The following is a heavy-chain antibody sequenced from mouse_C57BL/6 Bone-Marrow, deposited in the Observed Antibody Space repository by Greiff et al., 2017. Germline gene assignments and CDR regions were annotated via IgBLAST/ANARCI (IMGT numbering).Heavy chain of an antibody. CDR1: GFTFTDYY. J-gene: IGHJ4*01. V-gene: IGHV7-3*01. Sequence: EVKLVESGGGLVQPGGSLSLSCAASGFTFTDYYMSWVRQPPGKALEWLGFIRNKANGYTTEYSASVKGRFTISRDNFQSILYLQMNALRAEDSATYYCARYKGGYYAMDYWGQGTSVTVSS. CDR2: IRNKANGYTT. CDR3: ARYKGGYYAMDY.